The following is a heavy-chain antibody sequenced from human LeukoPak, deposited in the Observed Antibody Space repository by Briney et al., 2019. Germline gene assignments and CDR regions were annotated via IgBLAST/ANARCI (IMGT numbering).Heavy chain of an antibody. CDR1: GYSFTSYW. V-gene: IGHV5-51*01. CDR3: ARRASATEDLDY. J-gene: IGHJ4*02. Sequence: GESLKISCKGSGYSFTSYWIAWVRQMPGEGLEWMGIIYPGDSDTRYSPSFQGQVTISADKSINIAYLQWSSLKASDTAIYYCARRASATEDLDYWGQGTLVTVSS. CDR2: IYPGDSDT.